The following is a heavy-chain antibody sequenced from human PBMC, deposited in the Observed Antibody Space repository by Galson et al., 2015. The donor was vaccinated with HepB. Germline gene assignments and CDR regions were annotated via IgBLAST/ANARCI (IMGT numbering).Heavy chain of an antibody. J-gene: IGHJ6*02. D-gene: IGHD3-22*01. Sequence: SVKVSCKASGGTFSSYAISWVRQAPGQGLEWMGGIIPIFGTANYAQKFQGRVTITADESTSTAYMELSSLRSEDTAVYYCARAARDYDSSGYYTDANGMDVWGQGTTVTVSS. V-gene: IGHV1-69*13. CDR2: IIPIFGTA. CDR1: GGTFSSYA. CDR3: ARAARDYDSSGYYTDANGMDV.